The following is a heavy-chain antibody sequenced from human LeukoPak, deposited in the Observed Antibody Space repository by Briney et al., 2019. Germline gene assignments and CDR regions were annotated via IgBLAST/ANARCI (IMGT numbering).Heavy chain of an antibody. Sequence: GESLRLSCAASGFTFSSYAMSWVRQAPGKGLEWVSAISGSGGSTYYADSVKGRFTISRDNSKNTLYLQMNSLRAEDTAVYYCAKEGVLRYFDWFPGDYWGQGTLVTVSS. V-gene: IGHV3-23*01. CDR2: ISGSGGST. CDR1: GFTFSSYA. J-gene: IGHJ4*02. D-gene: IGHD3-9*01. CDR3: AKEGVLRYFDWFPGDY.